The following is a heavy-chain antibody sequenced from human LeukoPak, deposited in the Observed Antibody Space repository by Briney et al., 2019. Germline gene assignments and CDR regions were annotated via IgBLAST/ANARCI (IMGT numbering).Heavy chain of an antibody. CDR1: GFTFSSYA. CDR2: ISRSGGNT. V-gene: IGHV3-64D*06. J-gene: IGHJ4*02. Sequence: GGSLRLSCSASGFTFSSYAVHWVRQGPGKRLEYVSAISRSGGNTYYADSVRGRFTISRDNSNNTVYLQMSRLRPEDTAVYYCVKEGYSSGWYEYWGQGTLVTVSS. CDR3: VKEGYSSGWYEY. D-gene: IGHD6-19*01.